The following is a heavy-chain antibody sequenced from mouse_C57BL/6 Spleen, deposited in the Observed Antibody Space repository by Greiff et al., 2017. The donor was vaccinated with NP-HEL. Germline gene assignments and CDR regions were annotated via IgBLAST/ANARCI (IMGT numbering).Heavy chain of an antibody. J-gene: IGHJ1*03. CDR2: ISYDGSN. V-gene: IGHV3-6*01. CDR3: AGCYYWYFDV. Sequence: EVQLQESGPGLVKPSQSLSLTCSVTGYSITSGYYWNWIRQFPGTKLEWMGYISYDGSNNYNPSLKNRISITRDTSKNQFFLKLNSVTTEDTATYYCAGCYYWYFDVWGTGTTVTVSS. CDR1: GYSITSGYY.